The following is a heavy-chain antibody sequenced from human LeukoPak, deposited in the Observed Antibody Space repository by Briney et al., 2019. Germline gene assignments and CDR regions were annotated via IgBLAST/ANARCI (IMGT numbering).Heavy chain of an antibody. V-gene: IGHV3-21*01. J-gene: IGHJ6*03. CDR3: ARGVSSTAALPLSGYYYMDV. CDR2: ISSSTSYI. CDR1: GFTFSNYN. Sequence: PGGSLRLSCAASGFTFSNYNMNWVRQAPGKGLEWVSSISSSTSYIYYADSVKGRFTISRDNAKNSLYLQTNSLRADDTAVYYCARGVSSTAALPLSGYYYMDVWGKGTTVTVSS. D-gene: IGHD6-6*01.